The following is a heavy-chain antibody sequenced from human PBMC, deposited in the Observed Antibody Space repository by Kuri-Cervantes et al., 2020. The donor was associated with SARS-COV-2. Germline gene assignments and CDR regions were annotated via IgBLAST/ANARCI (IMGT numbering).Heavy chain of an antibody. CDR1: GFTLEKYV. J-gene: IGHJ4*02. V-gene: IGHV3-30-3*01. CDR3: ARARHVMDS. D-gene: IGHD2-21*01. CDR2: ISNDGVNK. Sequence: GGSLRLSCAASGFTLEKYVMHWVRQAPGKGLEWVAVISNDGVNKNYADSVKGRFTISRDNSKNTLFLQMNSLRAEDTAVYYCARARHVMDSWGQGTLVSFSS.